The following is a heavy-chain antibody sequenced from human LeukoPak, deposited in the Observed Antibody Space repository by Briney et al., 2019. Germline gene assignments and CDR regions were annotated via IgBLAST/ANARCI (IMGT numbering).Heavy chain of an antibody. V-gene: IGHV1-3*01. Sequence: ASVKVSCKASGYTFTSYAMHWVRQAPGQRLEWMGWINAGNGNTKYSQKFQGRVTITRDTSASTAYMELSSLRSEDTAVYYCARDPSYGDYPFSSWLDYWGQGTLVTVSS. J-gene: IGHJ4*02. CDR1: GYTFTSYA. D-gene: IGHD4-17*01. CDR2: INAGNGNT. CDR3: ARDPSYGDYPFSSWLDY.